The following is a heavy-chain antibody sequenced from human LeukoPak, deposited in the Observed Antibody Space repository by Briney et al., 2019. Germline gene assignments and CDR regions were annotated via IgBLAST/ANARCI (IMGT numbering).Heavy chain of an antibody. D-gene: IGHD3-10*01. V-gene: IGHV3-48*01. Sequence: GGSLRLSCAASGFTFNTYTMNWVRQAPGKGLEWVSYISGSSGIIDYADSVRGRFTISRDNAKNSLYLQMNSLRAEDTAVYYCARGPGSYPDYWGQGTLVTVSS. CDR2: ISGSSGII. J-gene: IGHJ4*02. CDR3: ARGPGSYPDY. CDR1: GFTFNTYT.